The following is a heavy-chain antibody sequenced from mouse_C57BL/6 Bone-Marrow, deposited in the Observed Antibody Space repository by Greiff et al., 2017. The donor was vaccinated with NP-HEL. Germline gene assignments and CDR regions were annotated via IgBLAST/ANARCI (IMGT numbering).Heavy chain of an antibody. V-gene: IGHV1-9*01. J-gene: IGHJ3*01. D-gene: IGHD1-1*01. Sequence: VKLVESGAELMKPGASVKLSCKATGYTFTGYWIEWVKQRPGHGLEWIGEILPGSGSTNYNEKFKGKATFTADTSSNTAYMQLSSLTTEDSAIYYWARNEGYYYGSSAWFAYWGQGTLVTVSA. CDR1: GYTFTGYW. CDR3: ARNEGYYYGSSAWFAY. CDR2: ILPGSGST.